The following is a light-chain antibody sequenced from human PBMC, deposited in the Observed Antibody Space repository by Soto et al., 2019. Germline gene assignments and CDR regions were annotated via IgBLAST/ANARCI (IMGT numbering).Light chain of an antibody. CDR3: QQYYSYPRT. CDR2: GAS. CDR1: RSVSSY. J-gene: IGKJ1*01. Sequence: EIVLTQSPGTLSLSPGERATLSCRASRSVSSYLAWYQQKPGQAPRLLIYGASSRATGIPDRVSGSGSGTDYTLTISCLQSEDFATYYCQQYYSYPRTFGQGTKVDIK. V-gene: IGKV3-20*01.